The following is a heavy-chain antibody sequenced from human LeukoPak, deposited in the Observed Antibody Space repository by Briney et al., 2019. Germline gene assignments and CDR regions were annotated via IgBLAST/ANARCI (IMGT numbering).Heavy chain of an antibody. Sequence: PGGSLRLSCAASGFTFSNSAMNWVRQAPGKGLEWVSTISDSGEGTYYADSVKGRFTISRDNSKSTLYLQMNSLRAEDTAVFYCAKSDSSAFYYETFDIWGLGTMVTVSS. V-gene: IGHV3-23*01. CDR2: ISDSGEGT. J-gene: IGHJ3*02. CDR3: AKSDSSAFYYETFDI. D-gene: IGHD3-22*01. CDR1: GFTFSNSA.